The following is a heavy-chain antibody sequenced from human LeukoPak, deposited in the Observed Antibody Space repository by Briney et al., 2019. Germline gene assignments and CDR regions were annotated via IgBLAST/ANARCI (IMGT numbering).Heavy chain of an antibody. Sequence: ASVKVSRKASGGTFSSYAISWVRQAPGQGLEWMGGIIPIFGTANYAQKFQGRVTITADESTSTAYMELSSLRSEDTAVYYCARDCSGGSCYFDYWGQGTLVTVSS. CDR3: ARDCSGGSCYFDY. V-gene: IGHV1-69*13. D-gene: IGHD2-15*01. J-gene: IGHJ4*02. CDR2: IIPIFGTA. CDR1: GGTFSSYA.